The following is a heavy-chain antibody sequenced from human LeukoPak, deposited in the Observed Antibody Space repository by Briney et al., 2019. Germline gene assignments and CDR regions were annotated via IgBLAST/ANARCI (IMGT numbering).Heavy chain of an antibody. CDR2: INQDGSKE. V-gene: IGHV3-7*01. J-gene: IGHJ4*02. Sequence: GGSLRLSCAASGFTLSNYWMTWVRQAPGKGLEGVAHINQDGSKEYYMDSVKARFTISRDNAKNSLSLQMNSLRAEDTAVYYCVRDGGVSGYDLLDYWGQGTLVTVSS. D-gene: IGHD5-12*01. CDR1: GFTLSNYW. CDR3: VRDGGVSGYDLLDY.